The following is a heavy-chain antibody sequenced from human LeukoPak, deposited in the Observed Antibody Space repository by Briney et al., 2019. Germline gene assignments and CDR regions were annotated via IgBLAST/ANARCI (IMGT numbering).Heavy chain of an antibody. J-gene: IGHJ6*02. CDR2: ISAYNGNT. CDR3: ARAALWYGSSSGGMDV. V-gene: IGHV1-18*01. D-gene: IGHD6-6*01. CDR1: GYTFTSYG. Sequence: ASVKVSCKASGYTFTSYGISWVRQAPGQGLEWMGWISAYNGNTNYAQKLQGRVTMTTDTSTSTAYMELRSLRSDDTAVYYCARAALWYGSSSGGMDVWGQGTTVTVSS.